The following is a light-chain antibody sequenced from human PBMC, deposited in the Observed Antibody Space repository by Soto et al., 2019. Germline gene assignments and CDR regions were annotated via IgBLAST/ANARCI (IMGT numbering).Light chain of an antibody. J-gene: IGLJ1*01. CDR2: EVS. Sequence: QSALTQPASVSGSPGQSITISCTGTSSDVGGYNYVSWYQQHPGKAPKLMIYEVSNLPSGVSNRFSGSKSGNTASLTISGLQAEDEADDYCSSYTSSSTRVFGTGTKLTVL. CDR1: SSDVGGYNY. V-gene: IGLV2-14*01. CDR3: SSYTSSSTRV.